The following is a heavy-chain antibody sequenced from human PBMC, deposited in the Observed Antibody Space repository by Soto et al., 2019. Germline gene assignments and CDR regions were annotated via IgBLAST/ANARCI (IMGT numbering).Heavy chain of an antibody. D-gene: IGHD1-1*01. V-gene: IGHV1-2*04. CDR1: GYTFTAYY. Sequence: ASVKLSCKTSGYTFTAYYIHSVRHAPGQGLEWMGWIKPNSGDTNYAQKFQGCVTMTRDTSISTAYMEMNMLTPDDTAVYYCVRVQANWNAHYSLDVRGKGTTVTVSS. J-gene: IGHJ6*04. CDR2: IKPNSGDT. CDR3: VRVQANWNAHYSLDV.